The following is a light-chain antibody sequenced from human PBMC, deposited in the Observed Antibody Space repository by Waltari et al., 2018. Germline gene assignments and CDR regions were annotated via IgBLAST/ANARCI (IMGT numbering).Light chain of an antibody. Sequence: EIVLTQSPDTLSSSPGERVTIYCRASKSLSGDYLAWYQQKPGQAPTLLIYGASTRATGIPDRFSGSGSGTDFTLTIKRLEPEDFAVYYCQQCHSSPWTFGQGTKVEIK. J-gene: IGKJ1*01. CDR2: GAS. CDR3: QQCHSSPWT. CDR1: KSLSGDY. V-gene: IGKV3-20*01.